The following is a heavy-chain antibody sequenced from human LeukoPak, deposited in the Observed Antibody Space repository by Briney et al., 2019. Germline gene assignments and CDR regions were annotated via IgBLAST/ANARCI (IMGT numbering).Heavy chain of an antibody. J-gene: IGHJ6*04. CDR2: IIPIFVTA. CDR3: ARTVGDDYYYYYGMDV. D-gene: IGHD2-21*01. Sequence: SVKISCKASGGTFSSYAISWVRHPPGQGLEWMGGIIPIFVTANYAQTFQGRVTITSDESTSTAYMELSSLRSEDTAVYYCARTVGDDYYYYYGMDVWGKGTTVTVSS. CDR1: GGTFSSYA. V-gene: IGHV1-69*13.